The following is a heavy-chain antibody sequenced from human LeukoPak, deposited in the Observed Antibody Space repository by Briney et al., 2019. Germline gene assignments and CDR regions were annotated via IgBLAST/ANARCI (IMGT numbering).Heavy chain of an antibody. J-gene: IGHJ4*02. Sequence: SETLSLTCTVSGNSISSSSFYWGWIRQPPGKGLEWIGSIYYSGSTYYDPSLKSRVTISVDTSKNQFPLKLSSVTAADTAVYYCARLRGYTSSARGYVEYWGQGTLVTVSS. D-gene: IGHD6-13*01. CDR1: GNSISSSSFY. V-gene: IGHV4-39*01. CDR3: ARLRGYTSSARGYVEY. CDR2: IYYSGST.